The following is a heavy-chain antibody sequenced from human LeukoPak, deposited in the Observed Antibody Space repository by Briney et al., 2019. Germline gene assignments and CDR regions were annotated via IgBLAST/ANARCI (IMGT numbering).Heavy chain of an antibody. D-gene: IGHD2-2*01. V-gene: IGHV3-23*01. CDR3: AKADRFDKYQLPPRY. J-gene: IGHJ4*02. CDR1: GFTFSSYA. CDR2: ISGSGGST. Sequence: QSGGSLRLSCAASGFTFSSYAMSWVRQAPGKGLEWVSAISGSGGSTYYADSVKGRFTISRDNSKNTLYLQMNSRRAEDTAVYYCAKADRFDKYQLPPRYWGQGTLVTVSS.